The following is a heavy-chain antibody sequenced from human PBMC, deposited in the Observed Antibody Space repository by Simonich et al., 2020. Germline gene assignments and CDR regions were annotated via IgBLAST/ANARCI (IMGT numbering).Heavy chain of an antibody. D-gene: IGHD6-6*01. CDR3: ARWAYSSSYFDY. CDR1: GGSISSSCYY. J-gene: IGHJ4*02. V-gene: IGHV4-39*01. CDR2: TYYSGST. Sequence: QLQLQESGPGLVKPSETLSHTCTVPGGSISSSCYYWGWIRQPPGKGREWMGSTYYSGSTYYHPSLKSRVTISVDTSKNQYSLKLSSVTAADTAVYYCARWAYSSSYFDYWGQGTLVTVSS.